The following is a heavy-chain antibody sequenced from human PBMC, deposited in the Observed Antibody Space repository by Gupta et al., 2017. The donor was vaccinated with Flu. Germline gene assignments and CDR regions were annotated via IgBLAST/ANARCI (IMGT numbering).Heavy chain of an antibody. V-gene: IGHV3-74*01. Sequence: EVQLVESGGGLVQPEGSLRLSCAASGFTFNSYWMHWVRQAPGKGLVWVSRINSDGSTTNYADSVKGRFTISRDNAKNTVYLQMNSLRAEDTAVYYCARGVRGGWYVDYWGQGTLVTVPS. CDR2: INSDGSTT. D-gene: IGHD3-10*01. J-gene: IGHJ4*02. CDR1: GFTFNSYW. CDR3: ARGVRGGWYVDY.